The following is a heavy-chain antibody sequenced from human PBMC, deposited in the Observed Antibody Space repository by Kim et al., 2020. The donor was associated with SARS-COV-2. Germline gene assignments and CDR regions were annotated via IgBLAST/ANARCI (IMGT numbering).Heavy chain of an antibody. CDR3: AKGRADGAVDWFDP. V-gene: IGHV3-23*01. Sequence: GGSLRPSCAASGFTFSRYAVTWVRQAPGNGLEWVSTITGRGSGTYYTESVKGRFTISRDNSENTLHLQMNSLRAEDTAVYYCAKGRADGAVDWFDPWGQG. CDR1: GFTFSRYA. J-gene: IGHJ5*02. D-gene: IGHD2-8*02. CDR2: ITGRGSGT.